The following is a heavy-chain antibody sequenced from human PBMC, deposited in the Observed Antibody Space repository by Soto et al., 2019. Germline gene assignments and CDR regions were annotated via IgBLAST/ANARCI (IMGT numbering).Heavy chain of an antibody. Sequence: PSETLSLTCAVYGGSFSGYFWTWIRQPPGKGLEWIGEINQSGSGNYNPSLKSRIAISVDTSKNQFSLRLRSVTAADTAVYYCARSPVTVVTDWYFDLWGRGTLVTVSS. V-gene: IGHV4-34*01. CDR1: GGSFSGYF. D-gene: IGHD4-17*01. CDR3: ARSPVTVVTDWYFDL. CDR2: INQSGSG. J-gene: IGHJ2*01.